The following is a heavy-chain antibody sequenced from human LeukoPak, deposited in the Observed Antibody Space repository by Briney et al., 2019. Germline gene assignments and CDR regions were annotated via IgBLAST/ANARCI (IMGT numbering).Heavy chain of an antibody. Sequence: GGSLRLSCAASGFTFSDYYMNWIRQAPGKGLEWVSYISSSGSTIYYADSVKGRFTISRDNAKNSLYLQMNSLRAEDTAVYYCASKSRSSIFYYGMDVWGQGATVAVSS. CDR2: ISSSGSTI. J-gene: IGHJ6*02. V-gene: IGHV3-11*01. CDR1: GFTFSDYY. D-gene: IGHD6-6*01. CDR3: ASKSRSSIFYYGMDV.